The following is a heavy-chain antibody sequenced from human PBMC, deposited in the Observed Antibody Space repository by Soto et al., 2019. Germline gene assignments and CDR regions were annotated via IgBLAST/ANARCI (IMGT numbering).Heavy chain of an antibody. CDR3: AAGLMTHYYDSSCYERLDY. CDR2: IVVGSGNT. CDR1: GFTFTSSA. D-gene: IGHD3-22*01. Sequence: GASVKVSCKASGFTFTSSAVQWVRQARGQRLEWIGWIVVGSGNTNYAQKFQERVTITRDMSTSTAYMELSSLRSEDTAVYYCAAGLMTHYYDSSCYERLDYWGQGTLVTVSS. J-gene: IGHJ4*02. V-gene: IGHV1-58*01.